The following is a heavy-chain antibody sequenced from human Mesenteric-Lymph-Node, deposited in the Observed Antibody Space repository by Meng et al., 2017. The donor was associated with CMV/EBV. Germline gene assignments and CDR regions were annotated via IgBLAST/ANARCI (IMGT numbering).Heavy chain of an antibody. CDR1: GFTFRTYG. V-gene: IGHV3-23*01. CDR2: ITGSLSGGNT. D-gene: IGHD1-26*01. J-gene: IGHJ4*02. Sequence: GGSLRLSCAASGFTFRTYGMNWVRQAPGKGLEWVSGITGSLSGGNTYYADSVKGRFTISRDNSKNMLYLQMSSLSAEDTAVYYCAKDLGRGSYLVSPFDYWGQGPLVTVSS. CDR3: AKDLGRGSYLVSPFDY.